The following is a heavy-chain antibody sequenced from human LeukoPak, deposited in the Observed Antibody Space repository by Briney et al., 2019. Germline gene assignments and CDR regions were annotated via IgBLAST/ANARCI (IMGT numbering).Heavy chain of an antibody. J-gene: IGHJ4*02. CDR1: GGSISSSSYY. V-gene: IGHV4-39*01. CDR3: ARYGITGTT. Sequence: SETLSLTCTVSGGSISSSSYYWGWIRQPPGKGLECIGSIYYSGSTYYNPSLKSRVTISVDTSKNQFSLKLSSVTAADTAVYYCARYGITGTTWGQRTLVTVSS. CDR2: IYYSGST. D-gene: IGHD1-7*01.